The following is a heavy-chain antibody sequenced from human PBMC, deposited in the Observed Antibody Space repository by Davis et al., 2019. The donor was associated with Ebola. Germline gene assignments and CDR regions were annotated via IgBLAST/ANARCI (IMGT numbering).Heavy chain of an antibody. V-gene: IGHV3-74*01. J-gene: IGHJ1*01. CDR3: ARGQGWLQH. D-gene: IGHD2-15*01. CDR1: GFTFSSYW. CDR2: INSDGSST. Sequence: GESLKISCAASGFTFSSYWMSWVRQAPGKGLVWVSRINSDGSSTSYADSVKGRFTISRDNAKNTLYLQMNSLRAEDTAVYYCARGQGWLQHWGQGTLVTVSS.